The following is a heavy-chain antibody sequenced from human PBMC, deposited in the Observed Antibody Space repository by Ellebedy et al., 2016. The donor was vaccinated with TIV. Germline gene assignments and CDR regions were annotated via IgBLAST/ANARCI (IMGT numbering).Heavy chain of an antibody. CDR1: GYTFTTYS. J-gene: IGHJ3*02. CDR2: ISTSYGDT. Sequence: ASVKVSXKASGYTFTTYSITWVRQPPGQGLEWMAWISTSYGDTTYAQKLQDRVTLTTDTSTSTVYMEMRSLTSDDTAVYYCARGTGSGDAFHIWGQGTMVTVSS. D-gene: IGHD1-14*01. V-gene: IGHV1-18*01. CDR3: ARGTGSGDAFHI.